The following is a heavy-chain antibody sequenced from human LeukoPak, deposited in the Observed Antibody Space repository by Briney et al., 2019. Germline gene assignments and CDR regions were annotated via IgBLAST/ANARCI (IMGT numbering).Heavy chain of an antibody. CDR2: IIPILGIA. CDR3: ARDGIAAAGTEFDY. V-gene: IGHV1-69*04. Sequence: SVKVSCKASGGTFSSYAISWVRQAPGQGLEWMGRIIPILGIANYAQKFQGRVTITADKSTSTAYMELSSLRSEDTDVYYCARDGIAAAGTEFDYWGQGTLVTVSS. J-gene: IGHJ4*02. CDR1: GGTFSSYA. D-gene: IGHD6-13*01.